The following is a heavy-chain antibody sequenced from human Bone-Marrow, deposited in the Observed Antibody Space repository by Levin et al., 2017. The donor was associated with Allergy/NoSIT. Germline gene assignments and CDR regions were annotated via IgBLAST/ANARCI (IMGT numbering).Heavy chain of an antibody. CDR3: TRTRDGFIDY. V-gene: IGHV6-1*01. CDR1: GDSISSNNAA. Sequence: SQTLSLTCAISGDSISSNNAAWNWIRQSPSGGLEWLGRTYHRSKWYNSYAVSVKSRITINPDTSKNQFSLQLNSMTPEDTAVYYCTRTRDGFIDYWGQGTLVTVSS. J-gene: IGHJ4*02. CDR2: TYHRSKWYN. D-gene: IGHD5-24*01.